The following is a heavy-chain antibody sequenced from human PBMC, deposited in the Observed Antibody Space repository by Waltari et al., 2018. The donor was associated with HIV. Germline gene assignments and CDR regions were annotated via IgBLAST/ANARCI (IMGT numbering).Heavy chain of an antibody. J-gene: IGHJ4*02. CDR1: GFSISTYW. D-gene: IGHD3-10*02. CDR3: VKDMFGEYDY. V-gene: IGHV3-74*01. CDR2: INEDGNTI. Sequence: EVQLVESGGGSVQPGGSLRLSCVVSGFSISTYWMHWVRQTPGKGLVWVARINEDGNTIDHAGSVRGRFTISRDSAKNTLFLQMNSLRDEDTAMYYCVKDMFGEYDYWGQGALVTVSS.